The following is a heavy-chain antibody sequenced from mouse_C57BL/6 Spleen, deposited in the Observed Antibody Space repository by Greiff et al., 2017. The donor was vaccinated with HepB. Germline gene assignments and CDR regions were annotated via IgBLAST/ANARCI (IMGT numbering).Heavy chain of an antibody. CDR3: ARFTTVVYYAMDY. D-gene: IGHD1-1*01. Sequence: QVQLQQPGAELVMPGASVKLSCKASGYTFTSYWMHWVKQRPGQGLEWIGEIDPSDSYTNYNQKFKGKSTLTVDKSSSTAYMQLSSLTSEDSAIYYCARFTTVVYYAMDYWGQGTSVTVSS. CDR1: GYTFTSYW. V-gene: IGHV1-69*01. J-gene: IGHJ4*01. CDR2: IDPSDSYT.